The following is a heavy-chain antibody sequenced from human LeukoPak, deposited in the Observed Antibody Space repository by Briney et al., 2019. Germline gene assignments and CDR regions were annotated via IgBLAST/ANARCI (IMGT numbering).Heavy chain of an antibody. Sequence: ASVKVSCTASVYTFTTSDINWVRQATGQGLGWRGWMNPNSGKTGSAQKIQGRLTMTKNTPTSTAYMEVTGLKFEDTAIYYCARGRPGPAGAGTYDFWGQGTLITVSS. CDR1: VYTFTTSD. V-gene: IGHV1-8*01. D-gene: IGHD6-13*01. CDR3: ARGRPGPAGAGTYDF. CDR2: MNPNSGKT. J-gene: IGHJ4*02.